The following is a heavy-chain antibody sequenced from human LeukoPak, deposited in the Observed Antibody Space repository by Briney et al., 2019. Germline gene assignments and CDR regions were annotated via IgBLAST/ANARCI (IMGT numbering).Heavy chain of an antibody. CDR2: IYHSGST. V-gene: IGHV4-38-2*01. CDR3: ARASQQGLFDY. CDR1: GYSISSGYY. D-gene: IGHD6-13*01. J-gene: IGHJ4*02. Sequence: PSETLSLTCAVSGYSISSGYYWGWIRQPPGKGLEWIGSIYHSGSTYYNPSLKSRVTISVDTSKNQFSLKLSSVTAADTAVYYCARASQQGLFDYWGQGTLVTVSS.